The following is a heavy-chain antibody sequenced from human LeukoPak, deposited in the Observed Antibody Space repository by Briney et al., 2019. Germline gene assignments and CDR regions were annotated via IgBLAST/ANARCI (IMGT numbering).Heavy chain of an antibody. CDR2: INPSGGST. Sequence: ASVKVSCKVSGYTLTELSMHWVRQAPGKGLEWMGIINPSGGSTSYAQKFQGRVTMTRDTSTSTVYMELSSLRSEDTAVYYCARDARTSYDSSGYYFDYWGQGTLVTVSS. CDR1: GYTLTELS. V-gene: IGHV1-46*01. D-gene: IGHD3-22*01. J-gene: IGHJ4*02. CDR3: ARDARTSYDSSGYYFDY.